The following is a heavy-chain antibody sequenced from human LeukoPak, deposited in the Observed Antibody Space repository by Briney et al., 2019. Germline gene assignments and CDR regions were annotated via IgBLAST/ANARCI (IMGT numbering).Heavy chain of an antibody. J-gene: IGHJ4*02. CDR2: IVVGSGNT. V-gene: IGHV1-58*02. Sequence: GTSVKVSCKASGFTFTSSAMQWVRQARGQRLEWIGWIVVGSGNTNYAQKFQERVTITRDMSTSTAYMELSSLRSEDTAVYYCAAGHDYSNFALFDYWGQGTLVTVSS. CDR3: AAGHDYSNFALFDY. CDR1: GFTFTSSA. D-gene: IGHD4-4*01.